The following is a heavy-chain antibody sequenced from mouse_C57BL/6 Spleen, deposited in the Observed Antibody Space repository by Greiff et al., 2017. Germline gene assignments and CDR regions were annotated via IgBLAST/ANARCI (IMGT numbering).Heavy chain of an antibody. CDR1: GFNIKDDY. V-gene: IGHV14-4*01. CDR2: IDPENGDT. CDR3: TTTVVAFDY. J-gene: IGHJ2*01. Sequence: VQLQQSGAELVRPGASVKLSCTASGFNIKDDYMHWVKQRPEQGLEWIGWIDPENGDTEYASKVQGKATITADTSSNTADLQLSSLTSEDTAVYYCTTTVVAFDYWGQGTTLTVSS. D-gene: IGHD1-1*01.